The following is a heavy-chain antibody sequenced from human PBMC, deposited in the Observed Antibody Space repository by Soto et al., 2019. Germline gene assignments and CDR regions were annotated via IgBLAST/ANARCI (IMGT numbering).Heavy chain of an antibody. CDR3: ARVKLLPLYYYGMDV. CDR2: INHSGST. D-gene: IGHD3-10*01. Sequence: NPSETLSLTCAVYGGSFSGYYWSWIRQPPGKGLEWIGEINHSGSTNYNPSLKSRVTISVDTSKNQFSLKLSSVTAADTAVYYCARVKLLPLYYYGMDVWGQGTTVT. J-gene: IGHJ6*02. CDR1: GGSFSGYY. V-gene: IGHV4-34*01.